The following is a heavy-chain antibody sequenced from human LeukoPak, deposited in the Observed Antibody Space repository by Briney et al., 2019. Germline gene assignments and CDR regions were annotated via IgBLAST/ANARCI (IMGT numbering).Heavy chain of an antibody. CDR1: GGSISNYY. CDR3: ARVKMAEQFGYYGMDV. J-gene: IGHJ6*02. V-gene: IGHV4-59*05. D-gene: IGHD5-24*01. Sequence: SETLSLTCTVSGGSISNYYWTWIRQPPGKGLEWIGSIYYSGSTYYNPSLKSRVTISVDTSKNQFSLKLSSVTAADTAVYYCARVKMAEQFGYYGMDVWGQGTTVTVSS. CDR2: IYYSGST.